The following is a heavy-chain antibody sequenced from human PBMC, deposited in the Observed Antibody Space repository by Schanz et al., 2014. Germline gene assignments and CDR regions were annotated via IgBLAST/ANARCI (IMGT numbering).Heavy chain of an antibody. J-gene: IGHJ2*01. CDR2: IGNGGVTI. D-gene: IGHD1-26*01. Sequence: QVQLVESGGGVVQPGRSLRLSCTASGFPFSDYFMAWIRQPPGRGLEWVSYIGNGGVTIYYADSVKGRFTISRDNSKNSLFLQLNSLRADDTAVYYCARNRGSGGQNWYFDLWGRGTLVTVSS. CDR1: GFPFSDYF. V-gene: IGHV3-11*01. CDR3: ARNRGSGGQNWYFDL.